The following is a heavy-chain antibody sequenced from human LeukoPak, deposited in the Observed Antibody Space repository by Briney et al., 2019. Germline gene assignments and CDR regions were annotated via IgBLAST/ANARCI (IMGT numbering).Heavy chain of an antibody. Sequence: SVTVSCKASGGTFSSYAISWVRQAPGQGLEWMGGIIPIFGTANYAQKFQGRVTITADESTSTAYMELSSLRSEDTAVYYCARDPYSSRFPGFDPWGQGTLVTVSS. D-gene: IGHD6-13*01. V-gene: IGHV1-69*13. CDR3: ARDPYSSRFPGFDP. J-gene: IGHJ5*02. CDR2: IIPIFGTA. CDR1: GGTFSSYA.